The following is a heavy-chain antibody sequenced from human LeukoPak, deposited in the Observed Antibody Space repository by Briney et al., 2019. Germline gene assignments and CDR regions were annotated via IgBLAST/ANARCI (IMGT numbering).Heavy chain of an antibody. CDR1: GYSFTSYW. CDR3: ARPPPNSYGLNWFDP. J-gene: IGHJ5*02. D-gene: IGHD5-18*01. V-gene: IGHV5-51*01. CDR2: IYPGDSDT. Sequence: GESLKISCKGSGYSFTSYWIGWVRQMPGKGLEWMGIIYPGDSDTRYSPSFQGQVTISADKSISTAYLQWSSLKASDTAMYYCARPPPNSYGLNWFDPWGQGTLVTVSS.